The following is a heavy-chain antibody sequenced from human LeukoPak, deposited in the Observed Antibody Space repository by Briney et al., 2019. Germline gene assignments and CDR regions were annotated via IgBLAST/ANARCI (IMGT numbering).Heavy chain of an antibody. V-gene: IGHV6-1*01. D-gene: IGHD3-10*01. CDR3: AKGRWALFDC. Sequence: PSQTLSLTCDISGDSVSSNSAAWNWIRQSPSRGLEWPGRTYYRSKWYNDYAISVKSRMTINADTSKNQFSLQLNSVTPEDTAVYYCAKGRWALFDCWGQGTLVIVSS. CDR2: TYYRSKWYN. CDR1: GDSVSSNSAA. J-gene: IGHJ4*02.